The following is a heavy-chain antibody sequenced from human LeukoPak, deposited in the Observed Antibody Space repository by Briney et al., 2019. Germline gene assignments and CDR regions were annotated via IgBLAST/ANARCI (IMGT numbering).Heavy chain of an antibody. D-gene: IGHD2-2*03. Sequence: GGSLRLSCAASGFTFSSYAMSWVRQAPGKGLEWVSAISGSGGSTYYADSVKGRFTISRDNSKNTLYLQMNSLRADDTAVYYCAKGLDIVVVPAPFDSWGQGTLVTVSS. V-gene: IGHV3-23*01. CDR3: AKGLDIVVVPAPFDS. CDR1: GFTFSSYA. J-gene: IGHJ4*02. CDR2: ISGSGGST.